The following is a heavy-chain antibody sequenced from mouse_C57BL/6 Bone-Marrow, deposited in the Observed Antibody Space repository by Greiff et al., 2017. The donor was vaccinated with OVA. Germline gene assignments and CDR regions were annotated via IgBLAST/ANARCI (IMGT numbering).Heavy chain of an antibody. V-gene: IGHV1-82*01. CDR3: ARPYLDY. CDR2: IFPGDGDP. J-gene: IGHJ2*01. Sequence: VKLMESGPELVKPGASVKISCKASGYAFSSSWMNWVKQRPGKGLEWIGQIFPGDGDPNYNGKFKGKATLTADKSSSTAYMQLSILPSEDSAVYFCARPYLDYWGQGTTLTVSS. CDR1: GYAFSSSW.